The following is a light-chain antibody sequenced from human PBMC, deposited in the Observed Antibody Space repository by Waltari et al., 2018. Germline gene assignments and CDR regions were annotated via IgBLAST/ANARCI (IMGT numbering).Light chain of an antibody. CDR2: EVT. CDR3: CSYAGGGTPRLL. V-gene: IGLV2-23*02. CDR1: SSDVGNYNV. Sequence: QSALTQPASVSGSPGQSITISCAGTSSDVGNYNVVSWYQQHPGKVRKLIIYEVTQRPSGVSDRFSGSKSGNTASLTISGLQPEDEANYYCCSYAGGGTPRLLFGGGTEVTVL. J-gene: IGLJ2*01.